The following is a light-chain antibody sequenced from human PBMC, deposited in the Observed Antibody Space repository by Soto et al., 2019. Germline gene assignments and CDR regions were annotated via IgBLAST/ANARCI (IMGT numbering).Light chain of an antibody. J-gene: IGKJ4*01. Sequence: EILMTQSPATLSVSPGERATLSCRASQSVRSYLAWYQQKPGQAPRLLIYGASTRATGISARFSGSGSGTEFSLTISSLQSEDVAVYYCQQYNNWPPLTFGGGTKVEI. CDR1: QSVRSY. CDR2: GAS. CDR3: QQYNNWPPLT. V-gene: IGKV3-15*01.